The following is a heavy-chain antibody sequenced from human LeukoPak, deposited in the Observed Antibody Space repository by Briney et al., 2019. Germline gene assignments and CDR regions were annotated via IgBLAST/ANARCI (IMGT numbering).Heavy chain of an antibody. J-gene: IGHJ5*01. V-gene: IGHV3-7*01. CDR1: GFTFNKNW. CDR2: IKYDGSVV. CDR3: VRDFDEFDSGGYPTWFDS. Sequence: GGSLRLSCEASGFTFNKNWMSWVRQTPGKALEWVANIKYDGSVVFYVDSVKGRFTISRDSAKNSVYLQMNSLRAEDTAIYYCVRDFDEFDSGGYPTWFDSWAQGTLVTVSS. D-gene: IGHD3-22*01.